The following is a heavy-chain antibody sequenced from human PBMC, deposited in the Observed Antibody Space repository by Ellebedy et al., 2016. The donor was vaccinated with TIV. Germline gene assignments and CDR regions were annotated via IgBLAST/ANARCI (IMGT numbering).Heavy chain of an antibody. CDR2: IYYSGST. Sequence: SETLSLXXTVSGGSISSYYWSWIRQPPGKGLEWIGYIYYSGSTNYNPSLKSRVTISVDTSKNQFSLKLSSVTAADTAVYYCARVMDTVTTFCMDVWGQGTTVTVSS. CDR3: ARVMDTVTTFCMDV. D-gene: IGHD4-11*01. CDR1: GGSISSYY. V-gene: IGHV4-59*01. J-gene: IGHJ6*02.